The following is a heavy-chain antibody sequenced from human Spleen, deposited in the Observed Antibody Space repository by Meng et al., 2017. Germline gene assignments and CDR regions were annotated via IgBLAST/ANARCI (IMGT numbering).Heavy chain of an antibody. Sequence: GESLKISCAASGFTFSSYAMHWVRQAPGKGLEWVAVISYDGSNKYYADSVKGRFTISRDNSKNTLYLQMNSLRAEDTAVYYCARDSPYCSGGSCYPSARYFDYWGQGTLVTVSS. CDR1: GFTFSSYA. CDR3: ARDSPYCSGGSCYPSARYFDY. D-gene: IGHD2-15*01. CDR2: ISYDGSNK. J-gene: IGHJ4*02. V-gene: IGHV3-30*04.